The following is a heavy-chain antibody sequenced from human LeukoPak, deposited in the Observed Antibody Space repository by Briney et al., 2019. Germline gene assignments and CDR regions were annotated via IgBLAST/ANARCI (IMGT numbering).Heavy chain of an antibody. D-gene: IGHD3-3*01. V-gene: IGHV4-34*01. J-gene: IGHJ3*02. CDR1: GGSFSGYY. CDR3: ARLISIFGSPRGAFDI. CDR2: INHSGST. Sequence: KPSETLSLTCAVYGGSFSGYYWSWIRQPPGKGLEWIGEINHSGSTNYNPSLKSRVTISVDTSKNQFSLKLSSVTAADTAVYYCARLISIFGSPRGAFDIWGQGTMVTVSS.